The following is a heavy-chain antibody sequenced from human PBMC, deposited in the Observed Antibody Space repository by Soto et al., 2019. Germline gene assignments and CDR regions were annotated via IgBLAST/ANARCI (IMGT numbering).Heavy chain of an antibody. Sequence: EVQLVESGGGLVQPGGSLRLSCADSGFTFSGYWMSWVRQAPGKGLEWVANIKPDGSEQFYVDSVKGRFTISRDDAKNSLYLQVNSLRAEDTAVYYCAREAVWGQGTTVTVSS. CDR2: IKPDGSEQ. CDR3: AREAV. V-gene: IGHV3-7*05. J-gene: IGHJ6*02. CDR1: GFTFSGYW.